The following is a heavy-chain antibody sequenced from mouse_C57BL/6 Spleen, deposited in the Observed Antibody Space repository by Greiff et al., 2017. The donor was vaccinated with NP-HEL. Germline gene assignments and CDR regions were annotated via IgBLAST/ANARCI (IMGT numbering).Heavy chain of an antibody. J-gene: IGHJ4*01. CDR2: IWSGGST. D-gene: IGHD1-1*01. Sequence: VKLMESGPGLVQPSQSLSITCTVSGFSLTSYGVHWVRQSPGKGLEWLGVIWSGGSTDYNAAFISSLSISKDNSKSQVFFKMNSLQADDTAIYYCARTLFTTVVAHYAMDYWGQGTSVTVSS. CDR3: ARTLFTTVVAHYAMDY. CDR1: GFSLTSYG. V-gene: IGHV2-2*01.